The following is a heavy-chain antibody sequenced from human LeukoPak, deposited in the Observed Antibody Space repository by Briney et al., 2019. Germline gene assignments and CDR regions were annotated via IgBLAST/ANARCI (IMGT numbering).Heavy chain of an antibody. V-gene: IGHV3-9*01. J-gene: IGHJ4*02. CDR3: AKDRRSYYDSSGYFDY. D-gene: IGHD3-22*01. CDR1: GFTFDDYA. Sequence: GGSLRLSCAASGFTFDDYAMHWVRQAPGKGLEWVSGISWNSGTIGYADSVKGRFTISRDNANSSLYLQMNSLRAEDTALYYCAKDRRSYYDSSGYFDYWGQGTLVTVSS. CDR2: ISWNSGTI.